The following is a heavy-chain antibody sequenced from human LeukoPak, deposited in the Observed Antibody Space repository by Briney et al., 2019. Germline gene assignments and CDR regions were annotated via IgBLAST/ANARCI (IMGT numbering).Heavy chain of an antibody. CDR3: ARVEGDYYYYYYMDV. D-gene: IGHD2-21*02. V-gene: IGHV3-53*01. CDR1: GFTVNNNY. Sequence: GGSLRLSCAASGFTVNNNYMIWARQAPGKGLEWVSLIYSGGTTYYADSVKGRFTISRGNSKNTLYLQMNSLRAEDTAVYYCARVEGDYYYYYYMDVWGKGTTVTVSS. CDR2: IYSGGTT. J-gene: IGHJ6*03.